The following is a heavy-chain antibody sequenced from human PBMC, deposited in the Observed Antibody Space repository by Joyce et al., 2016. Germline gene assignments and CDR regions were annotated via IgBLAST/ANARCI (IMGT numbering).Heavy chain of an antibody. Sequence: EVQLVESGGGLVKPGGSLKISCAASGFMFSTSSMSWFRQAPGKGLEWVSAISGDRRFIFHADSVRGRFTVSSDNAENSLYLQMTSLRVEDTAVYFCARGGLVYDYSMDVWGQGTTVIVSS. CDR3: ARGGLVYDYSMDV. V-gene: IGHV3-21*02. D-gene: IGHD2-21*01. J-gene: IGHJ6*02. CDR1: GFMFSTSS. CDR2: ISGDRRFI.